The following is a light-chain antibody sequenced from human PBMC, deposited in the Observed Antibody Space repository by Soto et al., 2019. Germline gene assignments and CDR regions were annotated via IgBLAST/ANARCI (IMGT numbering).Light chain of an antibody. CDR2: DAS. Sequence: EIVLTQSPGTLSLSPGERATLSCRASQSVSNTYLAWYQQKPGQAPRLLIYDASTRATGIPPRFSGGGSGTEFTVTISSLEPEDFAVYYCQQRSNWPPITFGQGTRLEIK. CDR1: QSVSNTY. V-gene: IGKV3-11*01. J-gene: IGKJ5*01. CDR3: QQRSNWPPIT.